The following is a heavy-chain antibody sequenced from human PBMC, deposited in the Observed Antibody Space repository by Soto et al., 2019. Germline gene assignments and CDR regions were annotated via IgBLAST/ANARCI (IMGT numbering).Heavy chain of an antibody. J-gene: IGHJ5*02. CDR3: SRRGFSSSSPGP. CDR1: GFTLSGSV. D-gene: IGHD6-6*01. Sequence: GGSLRLSCAASGFTLSGSVIYWVRQPSGKGLEWVGRIRSRSNGYATAYAASVRGRFTISRDDSKNTAYLQMNSLKTEDTAVYYCSRRGFSSSSPGPWGQGTLVTVSS. V-gene: IGHV3-73*01. CDR2: IRSRSNGYAT.